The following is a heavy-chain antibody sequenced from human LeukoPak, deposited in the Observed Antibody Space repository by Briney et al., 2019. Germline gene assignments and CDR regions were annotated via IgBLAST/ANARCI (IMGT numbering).Heavy chain of an antibody. D-gene: IGHD3-9*01. Sequence: SQTLSLTCIVSGGSISSGSYYWSWMRQPAGKGVEWIGRIYTSGNTNYNPSLKSRVTISVDTSKNQFSLKLSSVTAADTAVYYCARRAGGYFDWSAINWFDPWGQGTLVTVSS. CDR3: ARRAGGYFDWSAINWFDP. CDR2: IYTSGNT. CDR1: GGSISSGSYY. J-gene: IGHJ5*02. V-gene: IGHV4-61*02.